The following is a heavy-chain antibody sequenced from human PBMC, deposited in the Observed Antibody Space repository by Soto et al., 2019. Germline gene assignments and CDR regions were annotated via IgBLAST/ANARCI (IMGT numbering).Heavy chain of an antibody. V-gene: IGHV3-23*01. CDR3: AKQAGYSSDPFDY. Sequence: HPGGSLRLSCSASGFTFNSHAMSWVRQTPGTGLEWVSGISGGGATTYYAASVKGRFTISRDNSKNTLYLQINSLRAEDTALYYCAKQAGYSSDPFDYWGQGTLVTVSS. D-gene: IGHD6-19*01. J-gene: IGHJ4*02. CDR1: GFTFNSHA. CDR2: ISGGGATT.